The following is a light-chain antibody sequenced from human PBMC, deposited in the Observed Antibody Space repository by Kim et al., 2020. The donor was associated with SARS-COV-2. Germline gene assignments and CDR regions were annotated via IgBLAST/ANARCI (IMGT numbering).Light chain of an antibody. CDR1: KLGDKY. CDR2: QDS. V-gene: IGLV3-1*01. CDR3: QAWDSSTGV. Sequence: SLSPGQTASITCSGDKLGDKYSCWYQQKPGQSPVLVIYQDSKRPSGIPERFSGSNSGNTATLTISGTQAMDEADYYCQAWDSSTGVFGGGTKLTVL. J-gene: IGLJ2*01.